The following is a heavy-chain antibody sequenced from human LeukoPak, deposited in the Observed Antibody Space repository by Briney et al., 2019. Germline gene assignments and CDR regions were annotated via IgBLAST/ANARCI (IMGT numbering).Heavy chain of an antibody. CDR3: AAGRSGYDQFDY. V-gene: IGHV3-23*01. Sequence: QPGRSLRLSCAASGFIFSSYAMSWVRQAPGQGLEWVSGMSGNGGTTYYADSVKGRFTISRDNSKNTLYLQMNNLRAEDTAVYYCAAGRSGYDQFDYWGQGTLVTVSS. D-gene: IGHD5-12*01. CDR1: GFIFSSYA. CDR2: MSGNGGTT. J-gene: IGHJ4*02.